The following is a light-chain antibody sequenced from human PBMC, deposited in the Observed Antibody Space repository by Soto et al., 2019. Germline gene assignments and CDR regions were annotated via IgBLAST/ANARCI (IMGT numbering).Light chain of an antibody. CDR2: YDD. J-gene: IGLJ2*01. Sequence: QSVLTQPPSVSEAPRQRVTISCSGSSSNVGNNAVNWYQQLPGKAPKLLIYYDDLLPSGVSDRFSGSKSGTSASLAISGLQSEDVADYYCAVWDDSLNGVVFGGGTKVTVL. V-gene: IGLV1-36*01. CDR1: SSNVGNNA. CDR3: AVWDDSLNGVV.